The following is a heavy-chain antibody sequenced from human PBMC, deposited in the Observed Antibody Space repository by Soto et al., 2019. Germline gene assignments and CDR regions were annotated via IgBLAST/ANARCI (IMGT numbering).Heavy chain of an antibody. CDR2: IIPIFGTA. Sequence: SVKVSCKASGGTFSSYAISWVRQAPGQGLEWMGGIIPIFGTANYAQKFQGRVTITADESTSTAYMELSSLRSEDTAVYYCATRYTAMAPYYYYGTDAWGQGTTVTVSS. CDR3: ATRYTAMAPYYYYGTDA. D-gene: IGHD5-18*01. J-gene: IGHJ6*02. CDR1: GGTFSSYA. V-gene: IGHV1-69*13.